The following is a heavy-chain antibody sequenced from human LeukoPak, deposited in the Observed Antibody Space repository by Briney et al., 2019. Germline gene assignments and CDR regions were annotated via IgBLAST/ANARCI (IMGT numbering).Heavy chain of an antibody. D-gene: IGHD5-12*01. CDR1: GFTFSSYG. CDR2: ISSSSSTR. Sequence: QPGGPLRLSCAASGFTFSSYGMNWVRQAPGKGLEWVSYISSSSSTRYYADSVKGRFTISRDNAKNSLYLQMNSVRAEDTAVYYCARPATLYSGYDSGYWGQGTLVTVSS. V-gene: IGHV3-48*01. J-gene: IGHJ4*02. CDR3: ARPATLYSGYDSGY.